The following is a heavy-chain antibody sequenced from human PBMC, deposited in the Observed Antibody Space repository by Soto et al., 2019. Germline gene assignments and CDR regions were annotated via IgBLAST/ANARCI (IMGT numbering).Heavy chain of an antibody. J-gene: IGHJ6*02. CDR3: ARDDQQLVLYYGMDV. V-gene: IGHV1-18*01. CDR1: GYTFTSYG. Sequence: ASVKVSCKASGYTFTSYGISWVRQAPGQGLEWMGWISAYNGNTNYAQKLQGRVTMTTDTSTSTAYMELRSLRSDDTAVYYCARDDQQLVLYYGMDVWGQGTTVTVSS. D-gene: IGHD6-13*01. CDR2: ISAYNGNT.